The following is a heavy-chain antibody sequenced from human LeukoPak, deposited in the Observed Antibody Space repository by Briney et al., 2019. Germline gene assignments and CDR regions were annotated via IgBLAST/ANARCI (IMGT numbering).Heavy chain of an antibody. D-gene: IGHD3-9*01. V-gene: IGHV3-48*03. Sequence: PGGSLRLSCAASGFTFSSYEMNWVRQAPGKGVEWVSYISSSGSTIYYADSVKGRFTISRDNAKNSLYLQMNSLRAEDTAVYYCAREFGLRYFDWLLWGAFDIWGQGTMVTVSS. CDR1: GFTFSSYE. CDR3: AREFGLRYFDWLLWGAFDI. J-gene: IGHJ3*02. CDR2: ISSSGSTI.